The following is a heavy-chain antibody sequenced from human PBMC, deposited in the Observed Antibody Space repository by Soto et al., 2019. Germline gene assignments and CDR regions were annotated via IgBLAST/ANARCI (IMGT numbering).Heavy chain of an antibody. J-gene: IGHJ4*02. Sequence: GGSPRLSCAASGFSFSSYWMHWFRQAPGKGLEWVSAISGSGGTTYYADSVKGRFTFSRDNSKNTLYLQMNSLRAEDTAVYYYAKRADGASFDYWGQGTLVSVSS. CDR3: AKRADGASFDY. CDR2: ISGSGGTT. D-gene: IGHD2-8*01. CDR1: GFSFSSYW. V-gene: IGHV3-23*01.